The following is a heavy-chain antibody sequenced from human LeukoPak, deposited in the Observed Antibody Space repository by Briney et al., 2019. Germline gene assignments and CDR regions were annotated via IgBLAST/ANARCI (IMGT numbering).Heavy chain of an antibody. D-gene: IGHD6-19*01. CDR2: IYYSGST. J-gene: IGHJ4*02. CDR1: GGSVSSGSYY. CDR3: AREAHSSGWYRRLWGNYNDY. V-gene: IGHV4-61*01. Sequence: PSETLSLTCTVSGGSVSSGSYYWSWIRQPPGKGLEWIGYIYYSGSTNYNPSLKSRVTISVDTSKNQFSLKLSSVTAADTAVYYCAREAHSSGWYRRLWGNYNDYWGQGTLVTVSS.